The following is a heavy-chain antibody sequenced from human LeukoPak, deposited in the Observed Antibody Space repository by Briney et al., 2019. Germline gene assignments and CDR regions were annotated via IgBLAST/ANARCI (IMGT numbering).Heavy chain of an antibody. V-gene: IGHV1-18*01. J-gene: IGHJ4*02. Sequence: ASVTVSCKTSGYTFTNYGITWVRQAPGQGLEWMGWISLYNGDTNYARKLRGRVTMTTDTSTSTAYMEVRSLTYDDTAVYYCARGGGSVWYEFDYWGQGTLVTVSS. D-gene: IGHD6-19*01. CDR2: ISLYNGDT. CDR3: ARGGGSVWYEFDY. CDR1: GYTFTNYG.